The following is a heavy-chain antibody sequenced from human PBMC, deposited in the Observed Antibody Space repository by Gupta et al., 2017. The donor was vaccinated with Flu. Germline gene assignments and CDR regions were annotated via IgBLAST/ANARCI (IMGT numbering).Heavy chain of an antibody. CDR3: AADRGCTGDCYSSWYFDL. J-gene: IGHJ2*01. V-gene: IGHV1-58*02. Sequence: QIQLVQSGPEVKKPGTSVKVSCKGSGFPFTSLAIRWVRQARGQRLEWIGWIVLGSGNTNYAQKYQERVTITRDMSTSTAYMELSSLRSEDTAVYYCAADRGCTGDCYSSWYFDLWGRGTLVTVSS. CDR1: GFPFTSLA. CDR2: IVLGSGNT. D-gene: IGHD2-21*02.